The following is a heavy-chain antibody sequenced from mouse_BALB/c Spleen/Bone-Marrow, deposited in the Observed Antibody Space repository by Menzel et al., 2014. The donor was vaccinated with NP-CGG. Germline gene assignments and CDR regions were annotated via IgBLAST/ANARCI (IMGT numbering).Heavy chain of an antibody. V-gene: IGHV1-63*01. CDR3: TRRRSVDY. CDR2: VYPGSGNT. J-gene: IGHJ2*01. Sequence: QVQLQQSGTELVRSGTSVKISCKASGYAFTNYWLGWVKQRPGHGLEWIGDVYPGSGNTYYNEKFKGKATLTADKSSSTAYMQLSGLTSEDSAVYFCTRRRSVDYWGQGTTLTVSS. CDR1: GYAFTNYW. D-gene: IGHD1-3*01.